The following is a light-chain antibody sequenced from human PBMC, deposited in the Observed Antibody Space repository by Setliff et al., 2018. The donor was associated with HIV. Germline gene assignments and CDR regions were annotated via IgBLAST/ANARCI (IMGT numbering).Light chain of an antibody. CDR1: TSDVGGYNY. V-gene: IGLV2-14*01. J-gene: IGLJ3*02. Sequence: QSVLTQPASVSGSPGQSITISCTGTTSDVGGYNYVSWYQHHPGKAPKVLIYEVTYRPSGVSNRFSGSKSGNTASLTISGLQAEDEADYYCTSYTASNTLVFGGGTKATVL. CDR2: EVT. CDR3: TSYTASNTLV.